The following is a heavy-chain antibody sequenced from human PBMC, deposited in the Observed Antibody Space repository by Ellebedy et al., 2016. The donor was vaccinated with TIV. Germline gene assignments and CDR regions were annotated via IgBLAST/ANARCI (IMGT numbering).Heavy chain of an antibody. CDR1: GFTFSSYA. CDR2: ISGSGATT. CDR3: AKGQRVAVWGWFDP. V-gene: IGHV3-23*01. Sequence: PGGSLRFSCAASGFTFSSYAMTWVRQAPGKGLEWVSSISGSGATTYYADSVKGRFTISRDNSKSTLYLQMSSLRAEDTAVYYCAKGQRVAVWGWFDPWGQGTLVTVSS. J-gene: IGHJ5*02. D-gene: IGHD6-19*01.